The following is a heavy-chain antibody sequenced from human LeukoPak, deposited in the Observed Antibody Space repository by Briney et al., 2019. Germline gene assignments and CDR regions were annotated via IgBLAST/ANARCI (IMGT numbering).Heavy chain of an antibody. CDR3: ARGRIAVAGHEDDFDY. CDR2: IGTVGDT. D-gene: IGHD6-19*01. Sequence: GGSLPLSCAASGFTFSSYDMHWVRQATGKGLGWVSAIGTVGDTYYTGSVKGRFTISRENAKNSLYLQMNSLGAGDTAVYYCARGRIAVAGHEDDFDYWGQGTLVTVSS. CDR1: GFTFSSYD. J-gene: IGHJ4*02. V-gene: IGHV3-13*01.